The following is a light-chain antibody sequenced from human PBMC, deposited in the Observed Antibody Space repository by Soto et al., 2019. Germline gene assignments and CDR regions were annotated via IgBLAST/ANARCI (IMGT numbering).Light chain of an antibody. CDR2: DAS. CDR1: QRIISF. CDR3: QQYYSYPRT. J-gene: IGKJ1*01. Sequence: DIQLNPSXSSLSASGRARVFINCRGSQRIISFLTGXHQEXRXSPXXXXSDASTLQTGGPPRFSGSGSATDFTRTISCRQSEDFATYYGQQYYSYPRTFGQGTKVDI. V-gene: IGKV1-9*01.